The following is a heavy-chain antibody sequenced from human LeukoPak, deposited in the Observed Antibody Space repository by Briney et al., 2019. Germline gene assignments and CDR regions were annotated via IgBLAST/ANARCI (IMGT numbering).Heavy chain of an antibody. CDR3: ARVRYTVLRPDY. V-gene: IGHV1-2*02. D-gene: IGHD3-3*01. J-gene: IGHJ4*02. Sequence: ASVKVSCKASGYTFTGYYMHWERQAPGQGLEWMGWINPNSGGTNYAQKFQGRVTMTRDTSISTAYMELSRLRSDDTAVYYCARVRYTVLRPDYWGQGTLVTVSS. CDR1: GYTFTGYY. CDR2: INPNSGGT.